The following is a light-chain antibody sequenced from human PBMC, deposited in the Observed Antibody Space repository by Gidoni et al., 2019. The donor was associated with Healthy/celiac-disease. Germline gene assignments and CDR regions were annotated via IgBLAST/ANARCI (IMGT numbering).Light chain of an antibody. J-gene: IGKJ1*01. V-gene: IGKV3-20*01. Sequence: ELVLTHSPGTLSLSPGERATPSCRASQSVSSSYLAWYQQKPGQAPRLLIYGASSRATGIPDRFSGSGSGTDFTLTISRLEPEDFAVYYCQQYGSSPRTFGQGTKVEIK. CDR2: GAS. CDR1: QSVSSSY. CDR3: QQYGSSPRT.